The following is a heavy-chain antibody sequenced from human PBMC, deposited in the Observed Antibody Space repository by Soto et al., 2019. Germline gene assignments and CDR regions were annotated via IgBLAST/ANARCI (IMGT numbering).Heavy chain of an antibody. CDR3: GRRGGDKGRAAGAGYLDAFDI. CDR1: GYSFTSYW. J-gene: IGHJ3*02. D-gene: IGHD1-26*01. V-gene: IGHV5-51*01. CDR2: IYPGDSDT. Sequence: GESLKISCKGSGYSFTSYWIGWVRQMPGKGLEWMGIIYPGDSDTRYSPSFQGQVTISADKSISTAYLQWSSLKASDTAMYYCGRRGGDKGRAAGAGYLDAFDIWGQGTMVTVSS.